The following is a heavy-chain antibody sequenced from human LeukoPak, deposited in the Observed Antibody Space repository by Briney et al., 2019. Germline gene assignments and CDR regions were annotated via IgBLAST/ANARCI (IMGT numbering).Heavy chain of an antibody. CDR3: ARESGYSYGLFDY. CDR2: IIPIFGIA. J-gene: IGHJ4*02. V-gene: IGHV1-69*13. CDR1: GGTFSSYA. D-gene: IGHD5-18*01. Sequence: ASVKVSCKASGGTFSSYAISWVRQAPGQGLEWMGGIIPIFGIANYAQKFQGRVTITADESTSTAYMELSSLRSEDTAVYYCARESGYSYGLFDYWGQGTLVTVSS.